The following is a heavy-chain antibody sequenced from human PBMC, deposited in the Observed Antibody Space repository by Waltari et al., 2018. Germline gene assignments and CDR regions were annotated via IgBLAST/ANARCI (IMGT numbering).Heavy chain of an antibody. J-gene: IGHJ5*02. CDR2: IYHDGTA. Sequence: QLQLQESGPGQVEPSGTLSLTCTVSGGAISGSGYYWGWLRQPPGKEVEWIASIYHDGTAYSTPSLKSRVIISVETFKNTFSLTVNSVTAADTAIYYCARPGSSSPYYWFNPWGQGTLVTVAP. CDR1: GGAISGSGYY. D-gene: IGHD6-13*01. CDR3: ARPGSSSPYYWFNP. V-gene: IGHV4-39*01.